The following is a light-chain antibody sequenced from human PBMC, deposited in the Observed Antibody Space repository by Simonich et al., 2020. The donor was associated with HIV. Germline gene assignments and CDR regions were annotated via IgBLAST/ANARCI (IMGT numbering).Light chain of an antibody. J-gene: IGKJ5*01. V-gene: IGKV3D-11*02. CDR1: QSVSSN. CDR2: DAS. Sequence: EMVMTQSPATLSLSPGERATLSCRASQSVSSNLAWYQQKPGQAPRLLIYDASNRATGIPARFSGSGPGTDFTLTISSLEPEDFAVYYCQQRSNWPITFGQGTRLEIK. CDR3: QQRSNWPIT.